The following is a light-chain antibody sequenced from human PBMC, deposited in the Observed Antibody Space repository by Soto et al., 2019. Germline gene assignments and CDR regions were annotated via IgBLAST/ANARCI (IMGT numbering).Light chain of an antibody. CDR2: GNS. Sequence: QSVLAQPPSVSGAPGQKVTISCTGSSSNIGAGYDLHWYQQLPGTAPKLLLYGNSNRPSGVPDRFSGSKSGTSASLAITGLQAEDEADYYCQSYDNSLSAYVFGTGTKVTVL. CDR3: QSYDNSLSAYV. V-gene: IGLV1-40*01. J-gene: IGLJ1*01. CDR1: SSNIGAGYD.